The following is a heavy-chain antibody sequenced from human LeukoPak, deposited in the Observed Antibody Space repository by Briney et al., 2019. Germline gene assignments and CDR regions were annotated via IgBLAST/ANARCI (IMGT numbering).Heavy chain of an antibody. CDR1: GFTFSSYA. CDR2: IRDNGANT. CDR3: AQDLRSRGSYGWFDP. J-gene: IGHJ5*02. D-gene: IGHD1-26*01. Sequence: HPGGSLRLSCAASGFTFSSYAMGWVRQAPGKGLEWVSSIRDNGANTYYADSVKGRFTISRDNSRNTLYLHMNSLRAEDTAVYHCAQDLRSRGSYGWFDPWGQGTLVTVSS. V-gene: IGHV3-23*01.